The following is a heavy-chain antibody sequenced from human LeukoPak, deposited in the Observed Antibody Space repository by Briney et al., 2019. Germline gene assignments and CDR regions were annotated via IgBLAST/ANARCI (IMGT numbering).Heavy chain of an antibody. CDR2: IYPGDSAT. V-gene: IGHV5-51*01. J-gene: IGHJ4*02. CDR3: ARRGEMAAIDF. D-gene: IGHD5-24*01. CDR1: AYSFTNYW. Sequence: GESLKISCNGSAYSFTNYWIGWARQMPGKGLEWMGIIYPGDSATRYSPSFQGQVTISADKSITTAYLQWSSLQASDTAKYYCARRGEMAAIDFWGQGTLVTVSS.